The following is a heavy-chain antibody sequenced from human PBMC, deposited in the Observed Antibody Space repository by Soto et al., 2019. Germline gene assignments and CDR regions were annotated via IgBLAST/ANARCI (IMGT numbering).Heavy chain of an antibody. J-gene: IGHJ4*02. CDR3: ARARDYDSPHLYYFDY. D-gene: IGHD3-3*01. CDR2: IIPIFGTA. Sequence: SVKVSCKASGGTFSSCAISWVRQAPGQGLEWMGGIIPIFGTANYAQKFQGRVTITADESTSTAYMELSSLRSEDTAVYYCARARDYDSPHLYYFDYWGQGTLVTVAS. V-gene: IGHV1-69*13. CDR1: GGTFSSCA.